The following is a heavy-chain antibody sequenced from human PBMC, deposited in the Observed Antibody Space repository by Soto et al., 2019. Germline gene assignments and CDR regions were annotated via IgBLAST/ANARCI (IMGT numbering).Heavy chain of an antibody. CDR3: ARDTRHYYGSGSYYNA. J-gene: IGHJ5*02. V-gene: IGHV3-30-3*01. CDR1: GFTFSSYA. CDR2: ISYDGSNK. D-gene: IGHD3-10*01. Sequence: PGGSLRLSCAASGFTFSSYAMHWVRQAPGKGLEWVAVISYDGSNKYYADSVKGRFTISRDNSKNTLYLQMNSLRAEDTDVYYCARDTRHYYGSGSYYNAWGQGTLVTVSS.